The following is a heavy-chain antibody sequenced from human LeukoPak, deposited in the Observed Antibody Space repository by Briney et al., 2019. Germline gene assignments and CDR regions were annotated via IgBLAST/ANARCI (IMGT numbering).Heavy chain of an antibody. Sequence: ASVKVSCKASGYTFPSYFMHWVRQAPGQGLEWMGLINLSGGSTTYAQRFQGRVTLTRDTSTSTVYMELSSLRSEDTAVYYCARDYVDDIPMIKDYWGQGTLVTVSS. CDR1: GYTFPSYF. CDR3: ARDYVDDIPMIKDY. J-gene: IGHJ4*02. V-gene: IGHV1-46*01. D-gene: IGHD2-8*01. CDR2: INLSGGST.